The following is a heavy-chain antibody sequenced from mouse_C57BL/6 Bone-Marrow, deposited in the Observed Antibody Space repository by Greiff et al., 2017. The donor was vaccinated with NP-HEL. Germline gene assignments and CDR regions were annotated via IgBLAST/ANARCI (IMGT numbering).Heavy chain of an antibody. CDR2: IDPENGDT. D-gene: IGHD2-12*01. CDR3: TTDDEAWFAY. CDR1: GFNITDDY. Sequence: VQLQQSGAELVRPGASVTLSCTASGFNITDDYMHWVKQRPEQGLEWLGWIDPENGDTDNASKFSGKATITADTYSNTAYLQLSSLTSEDTSVYCCTTDDEAWFAYWGQGTLVTVSA. V-gene: IGHV14-4*01. J-gene: IGHJ3*01.